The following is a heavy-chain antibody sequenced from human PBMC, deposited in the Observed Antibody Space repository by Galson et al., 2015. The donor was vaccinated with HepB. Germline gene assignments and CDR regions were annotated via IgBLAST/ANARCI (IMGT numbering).Heavy chain of an antibody. CDR3: AREDIVVVPAAKNYYYYGMDV. V-gene: IGHV3-7*01. Sequence: SLRLSCAASGFTFSSYWMSWVRQAPGKGLEWVANIKQDGSEKYYVDSVKGRFTISRDNAKNSLYLQMNSLRAEDTAVYYCAREDIVVVPAAKNYYYYGMDVWGQGTTVTVSS. CDR1: GFTFSSYW. J-gene: IGHJ6*02. D-gene: IGHD2-2*01. CDR2: IKQDGSEK.